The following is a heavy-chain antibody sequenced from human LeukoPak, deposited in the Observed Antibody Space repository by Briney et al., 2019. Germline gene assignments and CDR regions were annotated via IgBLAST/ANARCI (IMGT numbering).Heavy chain of an antibody. Sequence: GGSLRLSCAASGFTFSSYSMNWVRQAPGTGLEWVSSISSTSTYITYADSVKGRFTISRDNANNSMYLQMNSLRADDTAVYYCAREGGYCSGGSCYVPGYYYYMDVWGKGTTVTVSS. CDR1: GFTFSSYS. V-gene: IGHV3-21*01. CDR3: AREGGYCSGGSCYVPGYYYYMDV. J-gene: IGHJ6*03. D-gene: IGHD2-15*01. CDR2: ISSTSTYI.